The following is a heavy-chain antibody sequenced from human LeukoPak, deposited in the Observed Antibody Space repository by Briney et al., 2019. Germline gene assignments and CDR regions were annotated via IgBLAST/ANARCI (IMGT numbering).Heavy chain of an antibody. J-gene: IGHJ4*02. CDR3: ASRKEYSTSSVYY. D-gene: IGHD6-6*01. V-gene: IGHV3-23*01. CDR2: ISVSGATT. CDR1: GLTFSKYS. Sequence: PGGSLRLSCAASGLTFSKYSMTWVRQAPGKGLEWVSGISVSGATTYYADSVKGRFTISRDNSKNTVSLRMNSLRAEDSAVYYCASRKEYSTSSVYYWGQGTLVTVSS.